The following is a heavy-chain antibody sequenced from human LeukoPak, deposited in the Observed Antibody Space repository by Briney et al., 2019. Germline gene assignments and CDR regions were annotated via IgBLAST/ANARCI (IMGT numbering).Heavy chain of an antibody. CDR3: ARRFGGCSGGSCGYYMDV. D-gene: IGHD2-15*01. CDR2: IYYSGST. V-gene: IGHV4-39*01. Sequence: PSETLSLTCTVSGGFISSSSYYWGWIRQPPGKGLEWIGSIYYSGSTYYNPSLKSRVTISVDTSKNQFSLKLSSVTAADTAVYYCARRFGGCSGGSCGYYMDVWGKGTTVTVSS. J-gene: IGHJ6*03. CDR1: GGFISSSSYY.